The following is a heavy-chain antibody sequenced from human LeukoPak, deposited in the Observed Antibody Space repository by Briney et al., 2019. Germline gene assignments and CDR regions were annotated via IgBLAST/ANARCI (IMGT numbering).Heavy chain of an antibody. CDR2: INDGGTT. Sequence: PSETLSLTCAVYGGSLSGYYWSWIRQSPGKGLEWIGGINDGGTTNYNPSLKSRVTISVDTSKNQFSLKLTSVTAADTAVYYCARAGWYTLDNWGQGTLVTVPS. J-gene: IGHJ4*02. CDR1: GGSLSGYY. CDR3: ARAGWYTLDN. D-gene: IGHD2-15*01. V-gene: IGHV4-34*01.